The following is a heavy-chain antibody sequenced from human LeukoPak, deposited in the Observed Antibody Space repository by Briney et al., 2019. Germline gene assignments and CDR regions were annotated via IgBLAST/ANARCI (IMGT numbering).Heavy chain of an antibody. CDR1: GSSIGTYS. Sequence: SETLSLTCTVSGSSIGTYSWSWIRQPPGKGLEWVGYIYTTGSTHYNPSLKSRVTMSRDTSKNQLSLMLSSVTVADTTVFYCARHRAEIATITDDAFDIWGQGTMVTVSS. J-gene: IGHJ3*02. D-gene: IGHD5-24*01. V-gene: IGHV4-4*09. CDR3: ARHRAEIATITDDAFDI. CDR2: IYTTGST.